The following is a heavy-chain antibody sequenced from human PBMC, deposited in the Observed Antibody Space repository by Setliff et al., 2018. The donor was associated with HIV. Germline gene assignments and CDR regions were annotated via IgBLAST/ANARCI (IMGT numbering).Heavy chain of an antibody. Sequence: SETLSLTCSVSGDSIGTYYWNWIRQTPGKRLEWIGFFYYGGSTDYNPALKNRVAISVDTSRNRVSLKMTSVTAADTAVYYCARDPNTGWYYLDFWGPGALVTVSS. J-gene: IGHJ4*02. CDR3: ARDPNTGWYYLDF. CDR1: GDSIGTYY. V-gene: IGHV4-59*01. CDR2: FYYGGST. D-gene: IGHD6-19*01.